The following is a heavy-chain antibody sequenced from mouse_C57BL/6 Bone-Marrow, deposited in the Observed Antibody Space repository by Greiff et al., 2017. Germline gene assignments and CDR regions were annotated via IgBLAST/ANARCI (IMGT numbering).Heavy chain of an antibody. D-gene: IGHD1-1*01. V-gene: IGHV1-85*01. Sequence: QVQLQQPGAELVRPGSSVKLSCKASGYTFTSYDINWVKQRPGQGLEWIGWIYPRDGSTKYTAKFKGKATLTVDTSSSTAYMELHSLTSEDSAGYFWARGGYYGSSSWYFDVWGTGTTDTGSS. CDR1: GYTFTSYD. CDR3: ARGGYYGSSSWYFDV. CDR2: IYPRDGST. J-gene: IGHJ1*03.